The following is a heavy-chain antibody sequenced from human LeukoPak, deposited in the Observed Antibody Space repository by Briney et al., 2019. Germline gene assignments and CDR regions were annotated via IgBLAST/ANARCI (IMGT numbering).Heavy chain of an antibody. D-gene: IGHD2-2*01. CDR2: IRSKANSYAT. V-gene: IGHV3-73*01. Sequence: GGSLRLSCAASGFTFSSYTMNWVRQASGKGLEWVGRIRSKANSYATAYAASVKGRFTISRDDSKNTAYLQMNSLKTEDTAVYYCTSRARYCSSTSCLFDYWGQGTLVTVSS. CDR3: TSRARYCSSTSCLFDY. J-gene: IGHJ4*02. CDR1: GFTFSSYT.